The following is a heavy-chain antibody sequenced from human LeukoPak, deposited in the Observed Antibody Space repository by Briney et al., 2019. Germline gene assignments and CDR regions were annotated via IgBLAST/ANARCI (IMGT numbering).Heavy chain of an antibody. CDR1: GFTFSDYY. D-gene: IGHD1-26*01. J-gene: IGHJ4*02. V-gene: IGHV3-11*03. CDR3: ARSRSYYPADY. Sequence: GASLRLSCAASGFTFSDYYMSWIRQAPGKGLEWVSYISSSNTYTNYAGSVKGRFTISRDDAKNSLYLQMNSLRAEDTAVYYCARSRSYYPADYWGQGTPVTVSS. CDR2: ISSSNTYT.